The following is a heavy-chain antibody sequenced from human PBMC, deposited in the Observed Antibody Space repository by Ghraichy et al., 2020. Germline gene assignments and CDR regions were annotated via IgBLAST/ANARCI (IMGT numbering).Heavy chain of an antibody. CDR2: ISGYSGNT. CDR3: ATSRAGVGAEY. J-gene: IGHJ4*02. V-gene: IGHV1-18*04. CDR1: GYNLTSYG. D-gene: IGHD3-3*01. Sequence: ASVKVSCKASGYNLTSYGINWVRQAPGQGLEWMGWISGYSGNTKYAQKFQGRVIMTTDMGTRTGYMELRSLRSDDTAVYYCATSRAGVGAEYWGQGTLVTVSS.